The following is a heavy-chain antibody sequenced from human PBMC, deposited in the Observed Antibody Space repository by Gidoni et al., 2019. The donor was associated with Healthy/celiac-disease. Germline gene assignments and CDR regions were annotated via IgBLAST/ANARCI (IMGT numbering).Heavy chain of an antibody. D-gene: IGHD2-15*01. V-gene: IGHV4-34*01. CDR1: GGSFSGYY. CDR3: ASLGVVVAATPDY. J-gene: IGHJ4*02. CDR2: INHSGST. Sequence: QMQLQQWGAGLLKPSETLSLTCAVYGGSFSGYYWSWIRQPPGKGLEWIGEINHSGSTNYNPSLKSRVTISVDTSKNQFSLKLSSVTAADTAVYYCASLGVVVAATPDYWGQGTLVTVSS.